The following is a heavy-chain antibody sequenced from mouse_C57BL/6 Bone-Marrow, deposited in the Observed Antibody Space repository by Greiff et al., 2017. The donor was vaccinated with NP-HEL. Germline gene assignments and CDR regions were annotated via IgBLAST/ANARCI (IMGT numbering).Heavy chain of an antibody. D-gene: IGHD1-1*01. CDR3: ARTDYGSRYWYYDV. V-gene: IGHV1-4*01. Sequence: QVQLQQSGAELARPGASVKMSCKASGYTFTSYTMHWVKQRPGQGLEWIGYINPSSGYTKYNQKFKDKATLTANKSSSTAYMQLSSLTSEDSAVYYCARTDYGSRYWYYDVWGTGTTVTVSS. CDR1: GYTFTSYT. CDR2: INPSSGYT. J-gene: IGHJ1*03.